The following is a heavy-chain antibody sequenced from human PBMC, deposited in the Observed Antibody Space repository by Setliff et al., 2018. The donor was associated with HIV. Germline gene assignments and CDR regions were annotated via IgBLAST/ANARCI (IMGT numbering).Heavy chain of an antibody. CDR3: ARGPAEWQIVVVPAAHWYFDL. D-gene: IGHD2-2*01. V-gene: IGHV4-30-4*08. Sequence: SETLSLTCTVSGGSIRSGNYYWSWIRQPPGKGLEWIGYIYDSGRTYYNPSLKSRVTISVDTSKNQFSLKLSSVTAADTAVYYCARGPAEWQIVVVPAAHWYFDLWGRGTLVTVSS. J-gene: IGHJ2*01. CDR1: GGSIRSGNYY. CDR2: IYDSGRT.